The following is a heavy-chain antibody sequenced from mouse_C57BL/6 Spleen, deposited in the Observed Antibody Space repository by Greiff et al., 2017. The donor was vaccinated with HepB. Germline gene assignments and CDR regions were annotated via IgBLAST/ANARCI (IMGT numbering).Heavy chain of an antibody. D-gene: IGHD1-1*01. V-gene: IGHV1-7*01. CDR1: GYTFTSYW. J-gene: IGHJ4*01. CDR2: INPSSGYT. Sequence: QVHVKQSGAELAKPGASVKLSCKASGYTFTSYWMHWVKQRPGQGLEWIGYINPSSGYTKYNQKFKDKATLTADKSSSTAYMQLSSLTYEDSAVYYCARDPLAEGYYGSAMDYWGQGTSVTVSS. CDR3: ARDPLAEGYYGSAMDY.